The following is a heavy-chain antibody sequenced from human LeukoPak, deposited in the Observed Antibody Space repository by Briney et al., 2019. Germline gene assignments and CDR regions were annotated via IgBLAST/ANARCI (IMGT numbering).Heavy chain of an antibody. CDR3: AKDGGGYRNYFYYNGMNG. V-gene: IGHV3-23*01. CDR2: ITGSGFPT. CDR1: GFTFTNFA. J-gene: IGHJ6*02. Sequence: GGSLRLSCAASGFTFTNFAMRWVRQAPGKGLEWGSAITGSGFPTYSADSVQGPFTTSRDNSKNTLYLQMNSLRADDTALYYCAKDGGGYRNYFYYNGMNGWGHGTPVTVSS. D-gene: IGHD5-12*01.